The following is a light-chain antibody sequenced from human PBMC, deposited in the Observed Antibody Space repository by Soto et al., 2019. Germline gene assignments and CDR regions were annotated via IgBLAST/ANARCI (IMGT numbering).Light chain of an antibody. CDR1: QSVTRW. Sequence: DIQMTQSPSTLSASVGDRVTITCRASQSVTRWLAWYQQKPGKTPKLLIYEASRLGSGVPSRFSGSGSGTDFTLTISSLQPDDFATYYCQQYESYWTFGQGTKVDIK. CDR2: EAS. J-gene: IGKJ1*01. V-gene: IGKV1-5*03. CDR3: QQYESYWT.